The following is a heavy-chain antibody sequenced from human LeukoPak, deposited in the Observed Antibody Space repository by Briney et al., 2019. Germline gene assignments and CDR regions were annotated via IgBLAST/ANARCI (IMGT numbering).Heavy chain of an antibody. J-gene: IGHJ3*02. V-gene: IGHV3-30-3*01. D-gene: IGHD5-12*01. CDR2: ISYDGSNK. Sequence: PGRSLRLSCAASGFTFSSYAMHWVRQAPGKGLEWVAVISYDGSNKYYADSVKGRFTISRDNAKNSLYLQMNSLRAEDTAVYYCARDRVRDRYSGYGAFDIWGQGTMVTVSS. CDR3: ARDRVRDRYSGYGAFDI. CDR1: GFTFSSYA.